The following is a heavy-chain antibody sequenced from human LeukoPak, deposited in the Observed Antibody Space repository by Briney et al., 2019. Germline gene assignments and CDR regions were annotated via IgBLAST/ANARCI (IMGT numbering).Heavy chain of an antibody. D-gene: IGHD2-21*02. Sequence: PGGSLRLSCAASGFTFSSYAMHWVRQAPGKGLEWVAVISYDGSNKYYADSVKGRFTISRDNSKNTLYLQMNSLRAEDTAVYYCASLPDNHDCKYGMDVWGQGTTVTVSS. CDR3: ASLPDNHDCKYGMDV. CDR2: ISYDGSNK. CDR1: GFTFSSYA. J-gene: IGHJ6*02. V-gene: IGHV3-30*04.